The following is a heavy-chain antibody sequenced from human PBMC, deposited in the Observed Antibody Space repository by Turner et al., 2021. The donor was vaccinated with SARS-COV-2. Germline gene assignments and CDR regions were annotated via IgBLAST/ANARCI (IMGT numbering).Heavy chain of an antibody. CDR3: AGRDSNGYVGAFDM. J-gene: IGHJ3*02. Sequence: QVQLVQSGAEVKTPGASVTVSCKASVYTFTTYDINWVRQAAGQGLEGMGLMNPNSVHTAYAQKFQGRVTITRKTSISTVYMELSSLRSDDTAVYYCAGRDSNGYVGAFDMWGQGTMVAVSS. D-gene: IGHD4-4*01. V-gene: IGHV1-8*03. CDR1: VYTFTTYD. CDR2: MNPNSVHT.